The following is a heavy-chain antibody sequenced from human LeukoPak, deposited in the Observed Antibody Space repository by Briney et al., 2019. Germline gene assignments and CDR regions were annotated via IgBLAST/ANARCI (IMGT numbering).Heavy chain of an antibody. V-gene: IGHV1-2*02. Sequence: GASVKVSCKASGYTFTGYYMHWVRQAPGQGLEWMGWINPNSGGTNYAQKFQGRVTMTRDTSISTAYMELSRLRSDDTAVYYCGRLYGDYPYYFDCWGQGTLVTVS. CDR3: GRLYGDYPYYFDC. CDR1: GYTFTGYY. J-gene: IGHJ4*02. D-gene: IGHD4-17*01. CDR2: INPNSGGT.